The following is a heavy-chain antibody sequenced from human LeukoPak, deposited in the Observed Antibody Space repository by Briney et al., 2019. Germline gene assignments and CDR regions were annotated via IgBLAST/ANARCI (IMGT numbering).Heavy chain of an antibody. V-gene: IGHV4-38-2*02. CDR1: GYSIRSDYY. CDR3: ARAIEVGAMTPFDY. CDR2: IYHSGST. Sequence: ETLSLTCTVSGYSIRSDYYWGWIRQPPGKGLEWIGSIYHSGSTYYNPSLKSRVTISVDTSKNQFSLKLSSVTAADTAVYYCARAIEVGAMTPFDYWGQGTLVTVSS. J-gene: IGHJ4*02. D-gene: IGHD1-26*01.